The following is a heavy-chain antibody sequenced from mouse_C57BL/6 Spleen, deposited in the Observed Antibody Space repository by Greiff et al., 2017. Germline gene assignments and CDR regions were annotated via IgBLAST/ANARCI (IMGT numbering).Heavy chain of an antibody. CDR2: IDPENGDT. Sequence: KESGAELVRPGASVKLSCTASGFNIKDDYMHWVKQRPEQGLEWIGWIDPENGDTEYASKFQGKATITADTSSNTAYLQLSSLTSEDTAVYYCTQSYYSNYGGFAYWGQGTLVTVSA. V-gene: IGHV14-4*01. CDR3: TQSYYSNYGGFAY. D-gene: IGHD2-5*01. J-gene: IGHJ3*01. CDR1: GFNIKDDY.